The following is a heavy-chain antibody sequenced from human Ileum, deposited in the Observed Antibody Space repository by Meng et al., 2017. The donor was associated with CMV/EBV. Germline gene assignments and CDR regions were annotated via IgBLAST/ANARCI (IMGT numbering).Heavy chain of an antibody. CDR1: GYTITNHK. D-gene: IGHD7-27*01. V-gene: IGHV1-18*04. CDR3: ARDYWGYDY. CDR2: ISIHHGQT. J-gene: IGHJ4*02. Sequence: LVQAGTQVKRPGASLMSSCKTAGYTITNHKSAWVRQAPGQGLERIAWISIHHGQTEYAQKYQHRLTVTRDTSTNSAYMELRSLTSDDTAMYYCARDYWGYDYWGQGTLVTVSS.